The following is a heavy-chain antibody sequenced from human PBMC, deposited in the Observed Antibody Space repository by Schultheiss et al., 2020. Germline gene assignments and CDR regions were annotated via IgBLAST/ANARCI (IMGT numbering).Heavy chain of an antibody. CDR3: ARVQGNCSGGSCYEYYFDY. CDR1: GGTFSSYA. D-gene: IGHD2-15*01. Sequence: SVKVSCKASGGTFSSYAISWVRQAPGQGLEWMGGIIPIFGTANYAQKFQGRFTITADESTSTAYMELSSLRSEDTAVYYCARVQGNCSGGSCYEYYFDYWGQGTLVTVSS. J-gene: IGHJ4*02. CDR2: IIPIFGTA. V-gene: IGHV1-69*13.